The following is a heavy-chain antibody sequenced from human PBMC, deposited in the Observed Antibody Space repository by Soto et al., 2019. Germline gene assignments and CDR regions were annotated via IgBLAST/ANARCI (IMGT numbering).Heavy chain of an antibody. V-gene: IGHV1-69*13. CDR3: ARGLERLNYYYYGMDV. D-gene: IGHD1-1*01. Sequence: SVKVSCKASGGTFSSYAISWVLQAPGQGLEWMGGIIPIFGTANYAQKFQGRVTITADESTSTAYMELSSLRSEDTAVYYCARGLERLNYYYYGMDVWGQGTTVTVSS. J-gene: IGHJ6*02. CDR2: IIPIFGTA. CDR1: GGTFSSYA.